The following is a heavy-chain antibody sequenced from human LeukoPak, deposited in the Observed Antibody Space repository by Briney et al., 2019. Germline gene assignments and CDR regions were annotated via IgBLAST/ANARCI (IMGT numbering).Heavy chain of an antibody. V-gene: IGHV1-8*03. CDR2: MNPNSGNT. D-gene: IGHD1-26*01. CDR3: ARQGSGSYHIDY. Sequence: ASVTVSCKASGYTFTSYDINWVRQATGQGLEWMGWMNPNSGNTGYAQKFQGRVTITRNTSISTAYMELSSLRSEDTAVYYCARQGSGSYHIDYWGQGTLVTVSS. CDR1: GYTFTSYD. J-gene: IGHJ4*02.